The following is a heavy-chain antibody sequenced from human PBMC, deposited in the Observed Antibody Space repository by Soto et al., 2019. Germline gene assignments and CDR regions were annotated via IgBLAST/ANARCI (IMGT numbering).Heavy chain of an antibody. V-gene: IGHV1-69*01. CDR2: IIPIFGTA. D-gene: IGHD2-15*01. Sequence: QVQLVQSGAEVQKPGSSVKVSCKASGGTFSSYAISWVRQAPGQGLEWMGGIIPIFGTANYAQKFQGRVTITADESTSTAYMELSSLRSEDTAVYYCARLGYCSGGSCSMSGYWGQGTMVTVSS. CDR1: GGTFSSYA. CDR3: ARLGYCSGGSCSMSGY. J-gene: IGHJ4*02.